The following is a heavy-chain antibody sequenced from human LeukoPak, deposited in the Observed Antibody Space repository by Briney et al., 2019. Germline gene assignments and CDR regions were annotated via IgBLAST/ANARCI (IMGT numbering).Heavy chain of an antibody. CDR1: GGSFSGYF. J-gene: IGHJ6*03. CDR3: ARNEAYYHYYMDV. CDR2: IHHSGST. Sequence: PSETLSLTCAVHGGSFSGYFWSWIRQPPGMGLEWIGEIHHSGSTNYNPSLKSRVSMSVDTSKNQFSLRVTSVTAADTAVYYCARNEAYYHYYMDVWGKGTTVTVSS. V-gene: IGHV4-34*01.